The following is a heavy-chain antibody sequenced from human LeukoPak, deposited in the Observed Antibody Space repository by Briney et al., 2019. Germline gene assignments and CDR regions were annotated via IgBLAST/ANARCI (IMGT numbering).Heavy chain of an antibody. V-gene: IGHV3-23*01. D-gene: IGHD3-16*02. CDR2: ISGSGGST. Sequence: GGSLRLSCAASGFTFSSYAMSWVRQARGKGVEGVSAISGSGGSTYYADSVKGRFTISRDNSNNTLYLQMNSLRAEDTAVYYCAKAPWAFGGVIVPSYFDYWGQGTLVTVSS. CDR1: GFTFSSYA. CDR3: AKAPWAFGGVIVPSYFDY. J-gene: IGHJ4*02.